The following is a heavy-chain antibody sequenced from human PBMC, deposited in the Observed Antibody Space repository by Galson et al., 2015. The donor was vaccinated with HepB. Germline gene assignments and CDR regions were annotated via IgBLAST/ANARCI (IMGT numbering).Heavy chain of an antibody. CDR2: INAGNGNT. Sequence: SVKVSCKASGYTFTSYAMHWVRQAPGQRLEWMGWINAGNGNTKYSQKFQSRVTMTRDTSTSTVYMELSSLRSEDTAVYYCARGVYCTDGVCHDYWGQGTLVTVSS. D-gene: IGHD2-8*01. CDR1: GYTFTSYA. CDR3: ARGVYCTDGVCHDY. V-gene: IGHV1-3*01. J-gene: IGHJ4*02.